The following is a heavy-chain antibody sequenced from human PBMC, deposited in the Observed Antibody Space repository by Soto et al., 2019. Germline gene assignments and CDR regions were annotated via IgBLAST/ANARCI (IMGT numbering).Heavy chain of an antibody. Sequence: SETLSLTCTVSGGSISSGDYYWSWIRQPPGKGLEWIGYIYYSGSTYYNPSLKSRVTISVDTSKNQFSLKLSSVTAADTAVYYCARVRGEMALAFDYWGQGTLVTV. J-gene: IGHJ4*02. CDR2: IYYSGST. D-gene: IGHD3-10*01. V-gene: IGHV4-30-4*01. CDR3: ARVRGEMALAFDY. CDR1: GGSISSGDYY.